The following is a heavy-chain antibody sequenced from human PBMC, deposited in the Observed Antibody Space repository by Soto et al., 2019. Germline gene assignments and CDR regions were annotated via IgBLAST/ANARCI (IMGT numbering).Heavy chain of an antibody. CDR2: IAYDGSNT. CDR3: ARTDGGSFSPCFDY. Sequence: GGSMRLSCAASGFTFSSYGMHWVRQAPGKGLEWVAVIAYDGSNTYYAGSVKGRFTISRDNSKNTLYLQMNSLRAEDTAVYYCARTDGGSFSPCFDYWGQGTLVTVSS. D-gene: IGHD2-15*01. J-gene: IGHJ4*02. V-gene: IGHV3-30*03. CDR1: GFTFSSYG.